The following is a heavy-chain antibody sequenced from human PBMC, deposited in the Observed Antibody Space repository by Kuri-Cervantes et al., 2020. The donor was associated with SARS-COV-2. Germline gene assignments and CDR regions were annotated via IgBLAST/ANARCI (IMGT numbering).Heavy chain of an antibody. Sequence: ASVKVSCKASRYTFTMYSVHWVRQAPGQGLEWMGVINPSGGSTSYAQEFQDRITMTRDTSTSTVYMELSSLRSEDTAVYYCARDFFDYDSTGSHYWGQGTLVTVSS. J-gene: IGHJ4*02. CDR2: INPSGGST. CDR3: ARDFFDYDSTGSHY. CDR1: RYTFTMYS. V-gene: IGHV1-46*01. D-gene: IGHD3-22*01.